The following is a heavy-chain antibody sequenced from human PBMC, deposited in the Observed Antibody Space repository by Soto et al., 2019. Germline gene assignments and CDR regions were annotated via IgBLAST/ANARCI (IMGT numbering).Heavy chain of an antibody. J-gene: IGHJ4*02. V-gene: IGHV3-23*01. CDR3: GRDTPFVDS. CDR1: GFTFSIYA. Sequence: GGSLRLSCAVSGFTFSIYAMTWVRQAPGKGLEWVSAIGNSGSKTFYADSVKGRFTISRDNSKNTLFLQMESLRAEDTALYYCGRDTPFVDSWGQGTLVTVSS. CDR2: IGNSGSKT.